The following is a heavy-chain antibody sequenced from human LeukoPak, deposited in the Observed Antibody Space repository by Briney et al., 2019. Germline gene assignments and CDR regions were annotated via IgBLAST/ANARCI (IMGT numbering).Heavy chain of an antibody. V-gene: IGHV4-39*07. D-gene: IGHD1-1*01. CDR1: GDSISRSSDY. CDR3: ARSGRGGLGVARLEFDY. Sequence: PSETLSLTCTVSGDSISRSSDYWGWIRQPPGKGPEWIGSVYYIGSTFYNPSLKSRLTISIDTSKNQFSLKLRSVTAADTAVYYCARSGRGGLGVARLEFDYWGQGTLVTVSS. CDR2: VYYIGST. J-gene: IGHJ4*02.